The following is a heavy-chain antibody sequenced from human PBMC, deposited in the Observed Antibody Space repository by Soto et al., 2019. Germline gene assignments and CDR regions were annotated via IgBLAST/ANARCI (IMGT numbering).Heavy chain of an antibody. Sequence: QITLKESGPTLVKPTQTLTLTCTFSGFSLSTGGVSVGWSRQPPGNALEWLAVIYWDDDKRSSPSLKSRLTITKDTYKNQVVLTMTNMDPVDTATYYCAHSYGSGWYYDFKSWGQGTLVTVSS. D-gene: IGHD6-19*01. CDR2: IYWDDDK. CDR3: AHSYGSGWYYDFKS. CDR1: GFSLSTGGVS. J-gene: IGHJ4*02. V-gene: IGHV2-5*02.